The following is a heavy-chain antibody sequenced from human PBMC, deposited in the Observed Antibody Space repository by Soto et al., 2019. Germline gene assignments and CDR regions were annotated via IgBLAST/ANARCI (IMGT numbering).Heavy chain of an antibody. CDR2: ISSSGSTI. Sequence: GGSLRLSFAASGFTFSSYEMNWVRQAPGKGLEWVSYISSSGSTIYYADSVKGRFTISRDNAKNSLYLQMNSLRAEDTAVYYCARSSAYDAFDXWGQGTMVTVS. V-gene: IGHV3-48*03. CDR3: ARSSAYDAFDX. CDR1: GFTFSSYE. J-gene: IGHJ3*02.